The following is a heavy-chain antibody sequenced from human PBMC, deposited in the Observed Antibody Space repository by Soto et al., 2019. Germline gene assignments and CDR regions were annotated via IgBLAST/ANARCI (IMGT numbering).Heavy chain of an antibody. CDR3: ARDYGDYPPSDY. J-gene: IGHJ4*02. D-gene: IGHD4-17*01. CDR1: GFTFSSYW. Sequence: EVQLVESGGGLVQPGGSLRLSCAASGFTFSSYWMHWVLQAPGKGLVWVSRINSDGSSPSYADSVKGRFTISRDNAKNTLYLKMNSLIAEDTAVYYCARDYGDYPPSDYWGQGTLVTVSS. CDR2: INSDGSSP. V-gene: IGHV3-74*01.